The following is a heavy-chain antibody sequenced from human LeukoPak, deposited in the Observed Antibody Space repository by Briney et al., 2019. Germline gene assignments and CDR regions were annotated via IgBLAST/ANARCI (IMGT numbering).Heavy chain of an antibody. J-gene: IGHJ5*02. Sequence: SETLSLTCTVSGGSISSYYWSWIRQPPGKGLEWIGYIYYSGSTNYNPPLKSRVTISVDTSKNQFSLKLSSVTAADTAMYYCARHWDSSAYLNWFDPWGQGTLVSVPS. CDR2: IYYSGST. CDR3: ARHWDSSAYLNWFDP. V-gene: IGHV4-59*08. D-gene: IGHD3-22*01. CDR1: GGSISSYY.